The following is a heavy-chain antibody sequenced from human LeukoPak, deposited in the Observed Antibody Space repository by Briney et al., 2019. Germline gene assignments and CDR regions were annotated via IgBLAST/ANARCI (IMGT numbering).Heavy chain of an antibody. Sequence: ASVKVSCKASGYTFTSYDISWVRQATGQGLEWMGWMNPNSGNTNYAHKFQGRVTMTRNTSISTAYMELSSLRSEDTAVYYCARGHWFGELLVDYWGQGTLVTVSS. D-gene: IGHD3-10*01. J-gene: IGHJ4*02. CDR2: MNPNSGNT. V-gene: IGHV1-8*01. CDR1: GYTFTSYD. CDR3: ARGHWFGELLVDY.